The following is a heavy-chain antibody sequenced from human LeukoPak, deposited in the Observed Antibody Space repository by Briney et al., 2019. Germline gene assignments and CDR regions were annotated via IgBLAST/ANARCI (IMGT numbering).Heavy chain of an antibody. Sequence: SETLSLTCAVYGGSFSGYYWSWIRQPPGKGLEWIGEINHSGSTNYNPSLKSRVTISVDTSKNQFSLKLSSVTAADTAVYYCARQVGRGTQIYYMDVWGKGTTVTVSS. D-gene: IGHD3-16*01. J-gene: IGHJ6*03. V-gene: IGHV4-34*01. CDR3: ARQVGRGTQIYYMDV. CDR1: GGSFSGYY. CDR2: INHSGST.